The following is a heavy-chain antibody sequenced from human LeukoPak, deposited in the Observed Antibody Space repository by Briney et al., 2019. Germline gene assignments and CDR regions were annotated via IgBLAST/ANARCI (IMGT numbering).Heavy chain of an antibody. CDR1: GGSVSSYY. CDR2: IYTTGST. CDR3: ARYGSDYDYTDV. V-gene: IGHV4-4*07. J-gene: IGHJ6*03. Sequence: PSETLSLTCTVSGGSVSSYYWSWIRQPAGKGLEWIGRIYTTGSTNYNPSLKSRVTISVDKSKNQFSLKLSSVTAADTAVYYCARYGSDYDYTDVWGKGTTVTVSS. D-gene: IGHD3-10*01.